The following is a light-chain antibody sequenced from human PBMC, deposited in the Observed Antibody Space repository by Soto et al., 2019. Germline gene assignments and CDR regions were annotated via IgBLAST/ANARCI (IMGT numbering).Light chain of an antibody. CDR2: DVS. J-gene: IGLJ1*01. CDR1: SSDVGGYNY. V-gene: IGLV2-11*01. Sequence: QSVLTQPRSVSGSPGQSVTFSCTGTSSDVGGYNYVSWYQQHPDKAPKLMISDVSKRPSGVPDRFSGSKSGNTASLTISGLQAEDEADYYCCSYAGTYSYVFGTGTKVTVL. CDR3: CSYAGTYSYV.